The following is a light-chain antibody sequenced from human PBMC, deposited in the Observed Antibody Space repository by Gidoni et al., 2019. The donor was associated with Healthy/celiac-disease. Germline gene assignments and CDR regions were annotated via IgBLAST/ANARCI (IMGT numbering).Light chain of an antibody. CDR1: SLRSYY. CDR3: NSRDSSGNHLL. V-gene: IGLV3-19*01. Sequence: SSELTQDPAVSVALGQTVRITCQGDSLRSYYASWYQQKPGQAPVLVIYGKNNRPSGSPDRFSGSSSGNTASLTITGAQAEDEADYYCNSRDSSGNHLLFGTGTKVTVL. CDR2: GKN. J-gene: IGLJ1*01.